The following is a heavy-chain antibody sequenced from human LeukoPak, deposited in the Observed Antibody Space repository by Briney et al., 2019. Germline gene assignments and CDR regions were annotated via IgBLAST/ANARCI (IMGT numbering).Heavy chain of an antibody. D-gene: IGHD6-13*01. CDR2: ISYDGSNK. J-gene: IGHJ4*02. CDR1: GFTFSSYN. V-gene: IGHV3-30*18. CDR3: AKAGEGEYSSSWYGDY. Sequence: GGSLRLSCAASGFTFSSYNMNWVRQAPGKGLEWVAVISYDGSNKYYADSVKGRFTISRDNSKNTLYLQMNSLRAEDTAVYYCAKAGEGEYSSSWYGDYWGQGTLVTVSS.